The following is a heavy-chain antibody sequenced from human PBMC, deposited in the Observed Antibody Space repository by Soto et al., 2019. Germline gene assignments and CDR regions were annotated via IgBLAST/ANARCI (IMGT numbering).Heavy chain of an antibody. CDR3: AGGELAVLVSYYYYYRMLV. D-gene: IGHD3-3*02. CDR2: IDPSDSYT. Sequence: PGESLKISCKGSGYSFTSYWISWVRQMPGKGLEWMGRIDPSDSYTNYSPSFQGHVTISADKSISTAYLQWSSLKASDTAMYFCAGGELAVLVSYYYYYRMLVCSQRTTVTVS. CDR1: GYSFTSYW. J-gene: IGHJ6*02. V-gene: IGHV5-10-1*01.